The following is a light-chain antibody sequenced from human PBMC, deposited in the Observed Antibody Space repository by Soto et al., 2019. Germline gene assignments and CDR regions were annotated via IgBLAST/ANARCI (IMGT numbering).Light chain of an antibody. V-gene: IGKV3-20*01. CDR1: QSVTNSQ. Sequence: EIVLTQSPGTLSLSPGERATLFCRASQSVTNSQLAWYQQKPGQAPRLLIFGASSRATGIPDRLSGSGSGKDFTLTIARLEPEDFAVYYWQQWVRSLRPFGRWAKVDIX. CDR2: GAS. CDR3: QQWVRSLRP. J-gene: IGKJ1*01.